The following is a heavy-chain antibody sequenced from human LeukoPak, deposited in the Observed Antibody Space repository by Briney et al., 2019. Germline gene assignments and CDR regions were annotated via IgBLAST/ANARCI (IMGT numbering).Heavy chain of an antibody. CDR3: ASETDYGDYEN. V-gene: IGHV3-7*01. Sequence: PGGSLRLSCAASGFTFSTYWMTWVRQAPGKGLEWVANIKQDGSEKYYVDSVKGRFTISRDNAKNSLYLQMNSLRAEDTAVYYCASETDYGDYENWGQGTLVTVSS. CDR1: GFTFSTYW. D-gene: IGHD4-17*01. J-gene: IGHJ4*02. CDR2: IKQDGSEK.